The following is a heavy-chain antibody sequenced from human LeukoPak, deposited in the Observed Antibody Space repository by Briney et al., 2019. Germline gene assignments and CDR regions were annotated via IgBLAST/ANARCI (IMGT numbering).Heavy chain of an antibody. V-gene: IGHV3-23*01. D-gene: IGHD4-11*01. CDR1: GFTFSSYA. Sequence: PGGSLRLSCTASGFTFSSYAMNWVRQAPGKGLEWVSGIGAGGTFTYYADSVKGRFTIFRDNSRNTLYLQMNSLRADDTVVYYCAKDPDYTTYGYYFDYWGQGTLVTVSS. CDR3: AKDPDYTTYGYYFDY. J-gene: IGHJ4*02. CDR2: IGAGGTFT.